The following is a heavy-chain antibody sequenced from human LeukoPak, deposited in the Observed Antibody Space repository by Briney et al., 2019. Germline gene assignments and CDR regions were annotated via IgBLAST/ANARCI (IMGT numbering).Heavy chain of an antibody. CDR2: VSGSGGST. Sequence: QAGGSLRLSCVASGFTFSSYAMNWVRLAPGKGLEWVSGVSGSGGSTYYADSVKGRFTISRDNSKNTLYLQMNSLRAEDTAVYYCAKDGGSYLWDYWGQGTLVTVSS. V-gene: IGHV3-23*01. J-gene: IGHJ4*02. CDR1: GFTFSSYA. CDR3: AKDGGSYLWDY. D-gene: IGHD1-26*01.